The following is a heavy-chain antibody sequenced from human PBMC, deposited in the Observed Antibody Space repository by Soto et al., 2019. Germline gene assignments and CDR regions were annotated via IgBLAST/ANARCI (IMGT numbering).Heavy chain of an antibody. J-gene: IGHJ5*02. CDR2: IYSGGST. Sequence: LSLPCAAPGITVRRKYIGWVRQAPGKGLEWVSVIYSGGSTYYADSVKGRFTISRDNSKNTLYLQMNSLRAEDTAVYYCTRYRIAAAGNWFDPWGQGTLVTVSS. V-gene: IGHV3-53*01. CDR3: TRYRIAAAGNWFDP. CDR1: GITVRRKY. D-gene: IGHD6-13*01.